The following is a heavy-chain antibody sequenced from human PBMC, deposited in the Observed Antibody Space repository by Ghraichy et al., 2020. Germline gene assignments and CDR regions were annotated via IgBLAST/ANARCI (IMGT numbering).Heavy chain of an antibody. D-gene: IGHD3-22*01. V-gene: IGHV1-69*13. CDR2: IIPIFGTA. Sequence: SVKVSCKASGGTFSSYAISWVRQAPGQGLEWMGGIIPIFGTANYAQKFQGRVTITADESTSTAYMELSSLRSEDTAVYYCARDRNRESSGYLGYWGQGTLVTVSS. CDR1: GGTFSSYA. CDR3: ARDRNRESSGYLGY. J-gene: IGHJ4*02.